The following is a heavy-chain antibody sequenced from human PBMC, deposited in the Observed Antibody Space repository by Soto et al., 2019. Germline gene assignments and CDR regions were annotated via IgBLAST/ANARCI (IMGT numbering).Heavy chain of an antibody. CDR1: GFTFSSYW. D-gene: IGHD6-25*01. J-gene: IGHJ4*02. Sequence: EVQLVESGGGLVPPGGSLRLYCAGAGFTFSSYWMSWVRQAPGKGLEWVANIKQDGSEKYYVDSVNGRFTISRDNAKNSLYLQMHSPRVEDTAVYYCAREKRANGYFDYWGQGTLVAVSP. CDR2: IKQDGSEK. V-gene: IGHV3-7*01. CDR3: AREKRANGYFDY.